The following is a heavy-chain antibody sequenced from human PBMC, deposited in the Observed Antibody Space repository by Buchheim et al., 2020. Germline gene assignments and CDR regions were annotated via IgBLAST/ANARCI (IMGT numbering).Heavy chain of an antibody. J-gene: IGHJ1*01. D-gene: IGHD2-15*01. CDR1: GYTFTSYY. CDR3: AREFIGCSGGSCYPQYFQH. CDR2: INPSGGST. V-gene: IGHV1-46*01. Sequence: QVQLVQSGAEVKKPGASVKVSCKASGYTFTSYYMHWVRQAPGQGLEWMGIINPSGGSTSYAQKFQGRVTMTRDTSTRPDTMELSSLRSEDTAVYYCAREFIGCSGGSCYPQYFQHWGQGTL.